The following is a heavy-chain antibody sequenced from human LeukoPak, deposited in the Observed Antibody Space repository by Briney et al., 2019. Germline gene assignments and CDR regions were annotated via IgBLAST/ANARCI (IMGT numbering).Heavy chain of an antibody. V-gene: IGHV4-59*01. D-gene: IGHD6-13*01. CDR1: GGSISSYY. CDR3: ASTRGVAAAGPFFDY. Sequence: PETLSLTCTVSGGSISSYYWSWIRQPPGKGLEWIGCIYYSGSTNYNPSLKSRVTISVDTSKNQFSLKLSSVTAADTAVYYCASTRGVAAAGPFFDYWGQGTLVTVSS. CDR2: IYYSGST. J-gene: IGHJ4*02.